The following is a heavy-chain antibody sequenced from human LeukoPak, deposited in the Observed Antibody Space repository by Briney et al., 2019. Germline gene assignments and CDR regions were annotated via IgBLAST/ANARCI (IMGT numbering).Heavy chain of an antibody. Sequence: PSQTLSLTCTVSGGSISSGGYYWSWIRQHPGKGLEWIGYIYYSGSTYYNPSLKSRVTISVDTSKNQFSLKLSSVTAADTAVYYCAREGRLGELSPQTIDYWGQGTLVTVSS. CDR1: GGSISSGGYY. D-gene: IGHD3-16*02. J-gene: IGHJ4*02. V-gene: IGHV4-31*03. CDR3: AREGRLGELSPQTIDY. CDR2: IYYSGST.